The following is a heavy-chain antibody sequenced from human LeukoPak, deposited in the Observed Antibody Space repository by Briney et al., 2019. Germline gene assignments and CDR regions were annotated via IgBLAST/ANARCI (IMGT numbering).Heavy chain of an antibody. V-gene: IGHV4-4*07. CDR2: IYTSGST. D-gene: IGHD6-6*01. J-gene: IGHJ6*03. Sequence: SETLSLTCTVSGGSISSYYWSWIRQPAGKGLEWIGRIYTSGSTNYNPSLTSRVTISVDKSKNQFSLKLSSVTAADTAVYYCARCQAEQLVSHYYYMDVWGKGTTVTVSS. CDR1: GGSISSYY. CDR3: ARCQAEQLVSHYYYMDV.